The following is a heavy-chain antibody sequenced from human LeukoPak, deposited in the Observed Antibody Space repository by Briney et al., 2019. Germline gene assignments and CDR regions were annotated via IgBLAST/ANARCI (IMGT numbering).Heavy chain of an antibody. J-gene: IGHJ4*02. CDR1: GFTFDDYA. CDR3: AKGGGPGIPSGIAY. V-gene: IGHV3-9*01. Sequence: GGSLRLSCAASGFTFDDYAMHWVRQAPGKGLEWVSGISWNSGNIGYADSVKGRFSISRDNAENSLYLQMSSLRAEDTAFYYCAKGGGPGIPSGIAYWGQGTLVTVSS. D-gene: IGHD3-16*01. CDR2: ISWNSGNI.